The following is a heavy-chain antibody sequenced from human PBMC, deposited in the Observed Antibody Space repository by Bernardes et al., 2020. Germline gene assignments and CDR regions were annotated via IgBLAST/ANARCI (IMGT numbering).Heavy chain of an antibody. D-gene: IGHD4-4*01. V-gene: IGHV4-39*01. CDR3: ARHMVHYSNYVIPLAVDY. CDR2: IYYSGST. J-gene: IGHJ4*02. Sequence: SETLSLTCTVSGGSISSSSYYWGWIRQPPGKGLEWIGSIYYSGSTYYNPSLKSRVTISVDTSKNQFSLKLSSVTAADTAVYYCARHMVHYSNYVIPLAVDYWGQGTLVTVSS. CDR1: GGSISSSSYY.